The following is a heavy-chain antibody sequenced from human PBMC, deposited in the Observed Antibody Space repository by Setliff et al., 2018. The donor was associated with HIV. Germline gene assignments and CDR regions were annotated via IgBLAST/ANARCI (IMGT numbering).Heavy chain of an antibody. D-gene: IGHD3-10*01. CDR1: GGSISSGGFY. V-gene: IGHV4-61*02. CDR2: TYTGGST. Sequence: SETLSLTCTVSGGSISSGGFYWSWIRQPAGKGLEWIGRTYTGGSTDFNPSLKSRLTISVDTSKNQFSLNLSSVTAADTAVYYCARDSCLYGSGGFCYWGQGTLVTVSS. CDR3: ARDSCLYGSGGFCY. J-gene: IGHJ4*02.